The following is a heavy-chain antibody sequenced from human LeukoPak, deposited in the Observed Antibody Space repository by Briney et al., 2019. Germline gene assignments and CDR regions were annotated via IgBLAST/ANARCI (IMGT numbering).Heavy chain of an antibody. V-gene: IGHV4-61*02. CDR3: ARDRFGSGGSCHNTFDY. CDR2: IYTSGST. Sequence: SQTLSLTCTVSGGSISSGSYYWSWIRQPAGKGLEWIGRIYTSGSTNYNPSLKSRVTISVDTSKNQFSLKLSSVTAADTAVYYCARDRFGSGGSCHNTFDYWGQGTLVTVSS. CDR1: GGSISSGSYY. D-gene: IGHD2-15*01. J-gene: IGHJ4*02.